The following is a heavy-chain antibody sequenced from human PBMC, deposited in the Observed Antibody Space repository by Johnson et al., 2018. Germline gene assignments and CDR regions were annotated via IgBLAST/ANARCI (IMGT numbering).Heavy chain of an antibody. CDR1: GLSFSTYV. CDR2: ISYDENNK. V-gene: IGHV3-30*18. J-gene: IGHJ3*02. D-gene: IGHD2-8*01. Sequence: QVQLVESGGDMVQPGRSLRLSCAASGLSFSTYVMHWVRQAPGKGLEWVAGISYDENNKYYADPVKGRFTISRDNFRNILYLQMNRLRAEDTAVYYFANHLRRFCTSPPCYPVDACDIWGRGTLVTGSS. CDR3: ANHLRRFCTSPPCYPVDACDI.